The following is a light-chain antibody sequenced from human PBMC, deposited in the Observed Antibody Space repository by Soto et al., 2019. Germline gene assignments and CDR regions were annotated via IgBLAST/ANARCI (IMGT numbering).Light chain of an antibody. CDR2: DAS. Sequence: EIVLTQSPATLSLSPGERATLSCRASQSVSSYLAWSQQKPGQAPRLLIYDASNRATGIPARFSGSGSGTDFTLTIRSLEPEDFAVYYCQQRSNWYTFGQGTKLEIK. V-gene: IGKV3-11*01. CDR3: QQRSNWYT. CDR1: QSVSSY. J-gene: IGKJ2*01.